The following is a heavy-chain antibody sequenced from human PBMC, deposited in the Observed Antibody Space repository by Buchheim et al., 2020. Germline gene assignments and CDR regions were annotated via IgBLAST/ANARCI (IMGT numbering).Heavy chain of an antibody. V-gene: IGHV3-48*02. D-gene: IGHD3-10*01. J-gene: IGHJ4*02. CDR1: GFTFSAHD. Sequence: EVHLVESGGGLVQPGGSLRLSCAASGFTFSAHDMNWVRQAPGKGLEWVSYITPSGGRVTYADSVRSRFTVSRDNAKNLLYLQMSSLIDEDTRIYYGARDSLGDEDFDYWGQGTL. CDR2: ITPSGGRV. CDR3: ARDSLGDEDFDY.